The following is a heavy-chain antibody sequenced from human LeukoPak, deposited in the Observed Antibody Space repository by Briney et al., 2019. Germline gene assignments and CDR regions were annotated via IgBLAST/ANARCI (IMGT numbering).Heavy chain of an antibody. J-gene: IGHJ4*02. Sequence: SETLSLTCTVSGGSISSYYWSWIRQPPGKGLEWIGYIYYSGSTNYNPSLKSRVTESVDTSKNQFSLKLSSVTAADTAVYYCARESPLGLLDYWGQGTLVTVSS. CDR2: IYYSGST. CDR1: GGSISSYY. D-gene: IGHD5-12*01. CDR3: ARESPLGLLDY. V-gene: IGHV4-59*01.